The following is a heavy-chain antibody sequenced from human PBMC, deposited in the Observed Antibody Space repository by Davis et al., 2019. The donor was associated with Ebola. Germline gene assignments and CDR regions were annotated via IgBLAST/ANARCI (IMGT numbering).Heavy chain of an antibody. J-gene: IGHJ4*02. D-gene: IGHD5-18*01. Sequence: SETLSLTCAVYGGSFSGYYWSWIRQPPGKGLEWIGEINHSGSTNYNPSLKSRVTISVDTSKNQFSLKLSSVTAADTAVYYCARDGGYSYGWGFDYWGQGTLVTVSS. CDR1: GGSFSGYY. CDR3: ARDGGYSYGWGFDY. CDR2: INHSGST. V-gene: IGHV4-34*01.